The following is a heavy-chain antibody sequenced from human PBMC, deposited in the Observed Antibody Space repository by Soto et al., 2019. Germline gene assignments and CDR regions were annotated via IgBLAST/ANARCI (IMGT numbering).Heavy chain of an antibody. CDR3: AKDGSHNFDY. J-gene: IGHJ4*02. CDR1: GFTFSHYA. V-gene: IGHV3-30*18. Sequence: QVQLVESGGGVVQPGRSLRLSCAASGFTFSHYAMHWVRQAPGKGLEWVALMSYDGSNEYYADSVKGRFTISRDNSKNTLYRQMTSLTAEDTAVYYCAKDGSHNFDYWGQGTLVTVSS. D-gene: IGHD1-26*01. CDR2: MSYDGSNE.